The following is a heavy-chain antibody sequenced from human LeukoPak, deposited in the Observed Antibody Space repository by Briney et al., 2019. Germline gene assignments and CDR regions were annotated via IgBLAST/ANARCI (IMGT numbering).Heavy chain of an antibody. CDR3: ARGRYDFDY. CDR2: IYYSGST. Sequence: SETLSLTCTVSGGSISSYYWSWIRQPPGKGLEWIGYIYYSGSTNYNPSLKSRVTISVDTSKNQFSLKLSSVTAADTAVYYCARGRYDFDYWGQGTLVTVSS. V-gene: IGHV4-59*01. J-gene: IGHJ4*02. CDR1: GGSISSYY. D-gene: IGHD3-22*01.